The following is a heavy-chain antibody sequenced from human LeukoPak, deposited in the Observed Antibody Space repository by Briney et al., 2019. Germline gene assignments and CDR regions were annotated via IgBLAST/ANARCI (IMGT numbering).Heavy chain of an antibody. D-gene: IGHD6-13*01. CDR1: GGTFSSYA. Sequence: GASVKVSCKASGGTFSSYAISWVRQAPGQGLEWMGRIIPILGIANYAQKFQGRVTITADKSTSTAYMELSSLRSEDTAVYYCARVQSSSWSPPIDYWGQGTLVTVSS. V-gene: IGHV1-69*04. J-gene: IGHJ4*02. CDR3: ARVQSSSWSPPIDY. CDR2: IIPILGIA.